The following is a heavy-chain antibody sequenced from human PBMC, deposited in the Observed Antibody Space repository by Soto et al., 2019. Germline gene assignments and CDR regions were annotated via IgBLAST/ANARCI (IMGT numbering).Heavy chain of an antibody. CDR1: GGSISSGGYY. Sequence: QVQLQESGPGLVKPSQTLSLTCTVSGGSISSGGYYWNWIRQHQGTGLEWIGYIHYSGSTYSNPSLTSRVTISVDTSKNQFSLKLSSVTAADTAVYYCARWPQLEPRFDFWGQGTLVTVSS. CDR2: IHYSGST. V-gene: IGHV4-31*03. J-gene: IGHJ4*02. CDR3: ARWPQLEPRFDF. D-gene: IGHD1-1*01.